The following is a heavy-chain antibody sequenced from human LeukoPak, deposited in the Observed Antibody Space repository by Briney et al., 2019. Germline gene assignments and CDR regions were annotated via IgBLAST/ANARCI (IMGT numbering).Heavy chain of an antibody. CDR1: GGSISSYY. Sequence: SETLSLTCTVSGGSISSYYWSWIRQPPGKGLEWIGYIYYSGSTNYNPSLKSRVTISVDTSKNQFSLKLSFVTAADTAVYYCARDGIQLANYWYFDLWGRGTLVTVSS. D-gene: IGHD5-18*01. CDR2: IYYSGST. V-gene: IGHV4-59*01. CDR3: ARDGIQLANYWYFDL. J-gene: IGHJ2*01.